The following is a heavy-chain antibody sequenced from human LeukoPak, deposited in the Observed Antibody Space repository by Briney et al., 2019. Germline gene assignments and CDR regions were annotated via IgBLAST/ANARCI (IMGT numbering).Heavy chain of an antibody. J-gene: IGHJ4*02. D-gene: IGHD5/OR15-5a*01. CDR2: ISYDGSNK. Sequence: GGSLRLSCAASGFTFSSYGMHWVRQAPGKGLEWVAVISYDGSNKYYADSVKGRFTISRGNSKNTLYLQMNSLRAEDTAVYYCAKGSSLGDYWGQGNLVTVSS. CDR3: AKGSSLGDY. V-gene: IGHV3-30*18. CDR1: GFTFSSYG.